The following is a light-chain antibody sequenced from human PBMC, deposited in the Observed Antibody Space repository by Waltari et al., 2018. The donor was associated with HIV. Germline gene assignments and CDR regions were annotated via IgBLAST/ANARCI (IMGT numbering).Light chain of an antibody. J-gene: IGLJ2*01. Sequence: QSVLTQPPSASGTPGQRVTISCSGSSSKIGSNYVYWYQQLPGTAPKLLLYRTNQRPSGVPDRFSGSKSGTSAALAISGLRSEDEAYYYCAAWDGSLSVVVFGGGTKLTVL. CDR2: RTN. V-gene: IGLV1-47*01. CDR3: AAWDGSLSVVV. CDR1: SSKIGSNY.